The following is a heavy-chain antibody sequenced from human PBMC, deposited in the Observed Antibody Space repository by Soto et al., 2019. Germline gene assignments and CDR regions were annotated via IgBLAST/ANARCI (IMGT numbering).Heavy chain of an antibody. Sequence: SETLSLTCTVSGGSISSGGYYWSWIRQHPGKGLEWIGYIYYSGSTYYNPSLKSRVTISVDTSKNQFSLKLSSVTAADTAVYYCARGLHTTVTTDLVDYWGQGTLVTVSS. V-gene: IGHV4-31*03. CDR2: IYYSGST. J-gene: IGHJ4*02. CDR1: GGSISSGGYY. CDR3: ARGLHTTVTTDLVDY. D-gene: IGHD4-17*01.